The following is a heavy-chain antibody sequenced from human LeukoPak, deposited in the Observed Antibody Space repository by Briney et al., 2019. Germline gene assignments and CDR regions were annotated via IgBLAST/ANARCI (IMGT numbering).Heavy chain of an antibody. D-gene: IGHD2-2*01. CDR2: ISNSGRTI. J-gene: IGHJ4*02. CDR1: GFTFSSYE. V-gene: IGHV3-48*03. CDR3: VRRYCSSTSCNLDS. Sequence: GGPLRLSCAASGFTFSSYEMNWVRQAPGKGLEWVSYISNSGRTIFYAYSVKGRFTVSRDNAKNSLYLQINSLRAEDTAVYYCVRRYCSSTSCNLDSWGQGTLVTVSS.